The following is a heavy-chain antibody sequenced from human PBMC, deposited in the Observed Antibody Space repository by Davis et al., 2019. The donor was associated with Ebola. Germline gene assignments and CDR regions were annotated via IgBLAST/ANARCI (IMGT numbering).Heavy chain of an antibody. J-gene: IGHJ5*02. D-gene: IGHD3-3*01. CDR3: ARREITIFGVVRGWFDP. V-gene: IGHV4-39*01. CDR1: GGSISSSSYY. Sequence: MPSETLSPTCTVPGGSISSSSYYWGWLRQPPGKGLEWIGSVYYSGSTYYNPSLKSRVTIPVDTSKNQFSLKLSSVTAADTAVYYCARREITIFGVVRGWFDPWGQGTLVTVSS. CDR2: VYYSGST.